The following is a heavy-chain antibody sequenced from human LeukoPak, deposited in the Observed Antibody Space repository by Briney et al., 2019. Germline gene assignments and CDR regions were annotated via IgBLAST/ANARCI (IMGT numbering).Heavy chain of an antibody. Sequence: PGGSLRLSCEASGFTFSSYAMSWVRQASGRGLEWVGLIRSKPSSYTTVYAASVKGRFTISRDDSKNTAYLQMNSLKAEDTAVYYCIRQECSGGSCSYVDYWGQGTLVTVSS. CDR1: GFTFSSYA. D-gene: IGHD2-15*01. CDR3: IRQECSGGSCSYVDY. V-gene: IGHV3-73*01. J-gene: IGHJ4*02. CDR2: IRSKPSSYTT.